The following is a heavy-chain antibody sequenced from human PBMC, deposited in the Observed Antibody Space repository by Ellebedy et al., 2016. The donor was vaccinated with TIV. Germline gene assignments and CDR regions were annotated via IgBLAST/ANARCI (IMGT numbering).Heavy chain of an antibody. D-gene: IGHD3-3*01. V-gene: IGHV3-74*01. J-gene: IGHJ4*02. Sequence: GESLKISCAASGFTFSSSWMHWVRQGTGKGLVWVSSIKTDGTTTNYADSVKGRFTVSRDNAKNTLYLQMNSLRGEDTAVYYCAGGGSGNINYWGQGSPVTVSS. CDR1: GFTFSSSW. CDR2: IKTDGTTT. CDR3: AGGGSGNINY.